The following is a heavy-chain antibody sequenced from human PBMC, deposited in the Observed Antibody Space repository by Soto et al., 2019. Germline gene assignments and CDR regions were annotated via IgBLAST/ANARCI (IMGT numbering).Heavy chain of an antibody. CDR3: ARVTHSGSYYTEGYFDY. CDR1: GFTFSSYG. V-gene: IGHV3-33*01. Sequence: QVQLVESGGGVVQPGRSLRLSCAASGFTFSSYGMHWVRQAPGKGLEWVAVIWYDGSNKYYADSVKGRFTISRDNSKNTLYLQMNSLRAEDTAVYYCARVTHSGSYYTEGYFDYWGQGTLVTVSS. J-gene: IGHJ4*02. D-gene: IGHD1-26*01. CDR2: IWYDGSNK.